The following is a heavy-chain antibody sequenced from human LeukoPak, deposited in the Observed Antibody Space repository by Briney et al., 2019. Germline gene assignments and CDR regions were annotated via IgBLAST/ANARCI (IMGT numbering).Heavy chain of an antibody. V-gene: IGHV3-64*01. CDR3: AKVPGYSYGPFDY. CDR2: ISPNGGTT. D-gene: IGHD5-18*01. J-gene: IGHJ4*02. CDR1: GFTFSNHA. Sequence: GGSLRLSCSASGFTFSNHAMHWVRQASGKGLEYISAISPNGGTTWYGNSVEGRFTISRDSSKNTLYLQMGSLRPEDTAVYYCAKVPGYSYGPFDYWGQGTLVTVSS.